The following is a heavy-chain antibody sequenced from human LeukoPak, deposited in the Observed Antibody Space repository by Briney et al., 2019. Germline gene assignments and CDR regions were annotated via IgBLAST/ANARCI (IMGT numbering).Heavy chain of an antibody. Sequence: PGGSLRLSCAASGFTFSDYYMSWIRQAPGKGLEWVSSISSSSSYIYYADSVKGRFTISRDNAKNSLYLQMNSLRAEDTAVYYCARGAQTVAAADNWFDPWGQGTLVTVSS. D-gene: IGHD6-13*01. J-gene: IGHJ5*02. CDR3: ARGAQTVAAADNWFDP. V-gene: IGHV3-11*06. CDR2: ISSSSSYI. CDR1: GFTFSDYY.